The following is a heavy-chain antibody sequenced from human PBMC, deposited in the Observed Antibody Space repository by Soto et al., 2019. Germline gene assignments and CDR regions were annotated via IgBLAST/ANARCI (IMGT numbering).Heavy chain of an antibody. CDR2: ISGSGGST. J-gene: IGHJ4*02. D-gene: IGHD6-19*01. CDR3: AKSHSGPTKN. V-gene: IGHV3-23*01. Sequence: GESLKISCAASGFTFSSYAMSWVRQAPGKGLEWVSTISGSGGSTYYADSVKGRFTISRDNSKNTLYLQMNSLRAEDTAVYYCAKSHSGPTKNWGQGTLVTVSS. CDR1: GFTFSSYA.